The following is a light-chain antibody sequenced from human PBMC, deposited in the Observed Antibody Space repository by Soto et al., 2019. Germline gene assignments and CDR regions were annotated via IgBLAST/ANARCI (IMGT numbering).Light chain of an antibody. V-gene: IGKV1-5*01. CDR2: DAT. CDR1: QSITRW. CDR3: QQFNSYPPDT. J-gene: IGKJ2*01. Sequence: DIQMTQSPSTLSASVGDRVTNTCRADQSITRWLAWFQQKPGKAPSLLIYDATNLQPGVPSRFSGSGSGTEFTLTISSLQPDDFATYYCQQFNSYPPDTFGQGTKLEIK.